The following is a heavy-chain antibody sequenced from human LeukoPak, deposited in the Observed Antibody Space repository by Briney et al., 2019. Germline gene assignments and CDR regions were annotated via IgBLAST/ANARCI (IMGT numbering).Heavy chain of an antibody. Sequence: SETLSLTCAVYGGSFSGYYWSWIRQPPGKGLEWIGEINHSGSTYYNPSLRSRVTISLDRSKKKFSLKLTSVTAADTAVYFCARGAEYYAIWRGYAGYSDYWGQGISVTVSS. CDR3: ARGAEYYAIWRGYAGYSDY. V-gene: IGHV4-34*01. J-gene: IGHJ4*02. CDR1: GGSFSGYY. CDR2: INHSGST. D-gene: IGHD3-3*01.